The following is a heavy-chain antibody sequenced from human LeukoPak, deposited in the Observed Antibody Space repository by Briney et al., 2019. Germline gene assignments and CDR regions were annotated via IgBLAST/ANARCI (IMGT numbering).Heavy chain of an antibody. CDR2: IWHDGSNK. CDR3: ATEVFGSGSCPDY. V-gene: IGHV3-33*01. D-gene: IGHD3-10*01. CDR1: GFTFSSYG. J-gene: IGHJ4*02. Sequence: GRSLRLSCAASGFTFSSYGTHWVRQAPGKGLEWVALIWHDGSNKYYSDSVKGRFTISRDNSKNTAFLQMNSLRAEDTAVYYCATEVFGSGSCPDYWGQGTLVTVSS.